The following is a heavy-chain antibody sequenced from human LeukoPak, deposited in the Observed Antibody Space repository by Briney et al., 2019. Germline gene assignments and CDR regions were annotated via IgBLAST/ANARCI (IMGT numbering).Heavy chain of an antibody. Sequence: GGSLRLSCAVSGVTLTSAWMSWVRQAPGKGLEWVGRIKGKTAAGAPDYVASVKGRFTISRDDSRNTLFLQMNSLKTEDTAVYYCLTGDYDFWSGFYSPNHYFDYWGQGTLVTVSS. CDR3: LTGDYDFWSGFYSPNHYFDY. CDR2: IKGKTAAGAP. CDR1: GVTLTSAW. J-gene: IGHJ4*02. D-gene: IGHD3-3*01. V-gene: IGHV3-15*01.